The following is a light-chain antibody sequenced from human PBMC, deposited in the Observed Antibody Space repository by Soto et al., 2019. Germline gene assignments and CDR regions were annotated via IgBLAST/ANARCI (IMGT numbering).Light chain of an antibody. V-gene: IGKV3-15*01. CDR1: QSVDTN. Sequence: EVVMTQSPATLSVSPWDRATLSCRASQSVDTNVVWYQQKPGQRPRLLVHSASIRATGVPARFTGVGSGTDFTLTISGLQSDDFAIYYCQRYYNWPPYTFGQGTRLQIK. CDR2: SAS. J-gene: IGKJ2*01. CDR3: QRYYNWPPYT.